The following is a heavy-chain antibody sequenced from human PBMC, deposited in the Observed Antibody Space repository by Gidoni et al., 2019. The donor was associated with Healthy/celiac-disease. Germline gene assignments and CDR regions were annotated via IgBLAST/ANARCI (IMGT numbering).Heavy chain of an antibody. Sequence: EVQLVESGGGLVQPGRSLRLSCPASGFTFGDYAMSWFRQAPGKGLEWVGFIRSKAYGGTTEYAASVKGRFTISRDDSKSIAYLQMNSLKTEDTAVYYCTRGIAVAGPWGYWFDPWGQGTLVTVSS. D-gene: IGHD6-19*01. V-gene: IGHV3-49*03. J-gene: IGHJ5*02. CDR1: GFTFGDYA. CDR2: IRSKAYGGTT. CDR3: TRGIAVAGPWGYWFDP.